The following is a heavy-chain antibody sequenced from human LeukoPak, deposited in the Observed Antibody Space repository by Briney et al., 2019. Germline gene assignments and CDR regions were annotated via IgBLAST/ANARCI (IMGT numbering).Heavy chain of an antibody. J-gene: IGHJ4*02. Sequence: SETLSLTCTVSGGSISSSSYYWGWIRQPPGKGLEGIGSIYYSGSTYYNPSLKSRVTISVDTSKSQFSLKLSSVTAADTAVYYCARHNSFGSSWYYFDYGGQGTLVTVSS. V-gene: IGHV4-39*01. CDR1: GGSISSSSYY. D-gene: IGHD6-13*01. CDR2: IYYSGST. CDR3: ARHNSFGSSWYYFDY.